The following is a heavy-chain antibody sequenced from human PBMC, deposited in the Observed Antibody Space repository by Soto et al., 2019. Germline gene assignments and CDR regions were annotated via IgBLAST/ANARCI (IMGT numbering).Heavy chain of an antibody. Sequence: QVQLVESGGGVVQPGRSLRLSCAASGFTFSSYGMHWVRQAPGKGLEWVAVIWYDGSNKYYADSVKGRFTISRDNSKNTLYLQMNSLRAEDTAVYYCARSSGGTKRIYYYYYGMDVWGQGTTVTVSS. CDR1: GFTFSSYG. CDR2: IWYDGSNK. D-gene: IGHD2-15*01. CDR3: ARSSGGTKRIYYYYYGMDV. J-gene: IGHJ6*02. V-gene: IGHV3-33*01.